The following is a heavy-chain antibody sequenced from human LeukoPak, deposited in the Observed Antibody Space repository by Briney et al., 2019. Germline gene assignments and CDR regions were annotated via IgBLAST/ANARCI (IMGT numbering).Heavy chain of an antibody. D-gene: IGHD1-1*01. CDR2: INHSGST. J-gene: IGHJ5*02. CDR3: ARSRLPGTRGYWFDP. Sequence: SETLSLTCAVYGGSFSGYYWSWIRQPPGKGLEWIGEINHSGSTNYNPSLKSRVTISVDTSKNQFSLKLSSVTAADTAVYYCARSRLPGTRGYWFDPWGQGTLVTVSS. CDR1: GGSFSGYY. V-gene: IGHV4-34*01.